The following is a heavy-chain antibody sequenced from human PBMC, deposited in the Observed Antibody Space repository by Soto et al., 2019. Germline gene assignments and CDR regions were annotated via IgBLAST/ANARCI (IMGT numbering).Heavy chain of an antibody. CDR1: GGTFSSYA. CDR2: IIPIFGTA. V-gene: IGHV1-69*13. J-gene: IGHJ6*02. Sequence: SVKVSCKASGGTFSSYAISWVRQAPGQGLEWMGGIIPIFGTAKYAQKFQGRVTITADESTSTAYMELSSLRSEDTAVYYCARTYYYGSGSYHYFYYNMDVWGQGTTVTVSS. CDR3: ARTYYYGSGSYHYFYYNMDV. D-gene: IGHD3-10*01.